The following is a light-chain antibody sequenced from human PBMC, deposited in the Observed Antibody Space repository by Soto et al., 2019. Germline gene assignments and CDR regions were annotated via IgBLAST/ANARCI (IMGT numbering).Light chain of an antibody. V-gene: IGLV2-14*01. CDR3: SSYTSSGTLV. J-gene: IGLJ1*01. CDR2: DVS. CDR1: SSDVGGYNY. Sequence: STLTQRASVSGSPGQSITISCTGTSSDVGGYNYVSWYQQHPGKAPKLMIYDVSNWPSGVSNRFSGSKSGNTASLTISGLQAEDEADYYCSSYTSSGTLVLGTGTKVTVL.